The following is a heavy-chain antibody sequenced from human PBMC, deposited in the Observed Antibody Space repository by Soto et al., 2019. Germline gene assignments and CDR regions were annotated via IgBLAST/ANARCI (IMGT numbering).Heavy chain of an antibody. CDR1: GYTFTSYG. CDR3: AAADSYYYYYGMDV. V-gene: IGHV1-58*02. D-gene: IGHD3-22*01. J-gene: IGHJ6*02. CDR2: IIVYSGNT. Sequence: SVKVSCKASGYTFTSYGISWVRQALGQGLEWIGWIIVYSGNTNYAQKFQERVTITRDMSTSTAYMELSSLRSEDTAVYYCAAADSYYYYYGMDVWGQGTTVTVSS.